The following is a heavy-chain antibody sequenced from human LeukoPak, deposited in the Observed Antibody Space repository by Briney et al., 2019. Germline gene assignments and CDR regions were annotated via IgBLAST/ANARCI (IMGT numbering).Heavy chain of an antibody. D-gene: IGHD2-15*01. J-gene: IGHJ3*02. CDR3: ARDCSGGSCYGAFDI. CDR2: IYYSGST. CDR1: GGSISSGGYY. V-gene: IGHV4-31*03. Sequence: PSRTLSLTCTVSGGSISSGGYYWSWIRQHPGEGLEWIGYIYYSGSTYYNPSLKSRVTISVDTSKNQFSLKLSSVTATDTAVYYCARDCSGGSCYGAFDIWGQGTMVTVSS.